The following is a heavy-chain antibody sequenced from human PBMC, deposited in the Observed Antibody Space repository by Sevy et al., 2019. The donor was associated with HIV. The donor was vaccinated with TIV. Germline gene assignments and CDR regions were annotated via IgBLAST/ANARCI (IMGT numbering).Heavy chain of an antibody. D-gene: IGHD6-19*01. J-gene: IGHJ1*01. CDR3: ARDAGSGWQKYFQQ. CDR2: ISDTSGYI. Sequence: GGSLRLSCVASGFSFSNYAMHWVRQAPGKGLEWVSSISDTSGYIFYADSVKGRFTISRDNARNSLYLQMNSLRAEDTAVYYCARDAGSGWQKYFQQWGQGTLVTVSS. V-gene: IGHV3-21*06. CDR1: GFSFSNYA.